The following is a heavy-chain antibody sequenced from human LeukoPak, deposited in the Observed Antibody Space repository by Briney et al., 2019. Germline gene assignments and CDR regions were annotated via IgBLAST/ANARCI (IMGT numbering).Heavy chain of an antibody. CDR1: GGSISSSSYY. CDR2: IYYSGST. D-gene: IGHD4-17*01. V-gene: IGHV4-39*07. Sequence: SETLSLTCTVSGGSISSSSYYWGWIRQPPGKGLEWIGSIYYSGSTYYNPSLKSRVTISVDTSKNQFSLKLSSVTAADTAVYYCARATDYGDHGGFDYWGQGTLVTVSS. J-gene: IGHJ4*02. CDR3: ARATDYGDHGGFDY.